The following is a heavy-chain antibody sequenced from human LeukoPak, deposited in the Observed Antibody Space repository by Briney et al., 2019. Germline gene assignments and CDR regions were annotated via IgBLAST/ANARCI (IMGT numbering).Heavy chain of an antibody. CDR3: ARGGAARLHFQN. CDR2: IYHSGST. J-gene: IGHJ1*01. V-gene: IGHV4-59*01. D-gene: IGHD6-6*01. CDR1: GGSISTYY. Sequence: PSETLSFTCTVSGGSISTYYWNWIRQPPGKGLEWIGYIYHSGSTNYNPSLQSRVTISVDTSKNQFSLNPNSVTAADTAVYYCARGGAARLHFQNWGQGTLVTVSS.